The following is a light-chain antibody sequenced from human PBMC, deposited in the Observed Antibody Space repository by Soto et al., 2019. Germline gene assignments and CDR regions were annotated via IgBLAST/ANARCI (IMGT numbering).Light chain of an antibody. Sequence: EIMLTQSPAILSVSPGERATLSCRASQSISKTYVAWYQQRPGQAPKLLISGASGWAIGIPARFSDSGSGTDFSLTISNIDPEDCAIYYCQQFSASPYTFGQGTRLDI. CDR1: QSISKTY. CDR2: GAS. J-gene: IGKJ2*01. CDR3: QQFSASPYT. V-gene: IGKV3-20*01.